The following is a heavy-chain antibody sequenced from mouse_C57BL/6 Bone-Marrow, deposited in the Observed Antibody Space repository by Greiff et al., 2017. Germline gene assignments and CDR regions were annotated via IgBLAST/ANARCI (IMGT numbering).Heavy chain of an antibody. D-gene: IGHD1-1*01. CDR2: IYPRSGNT. CDR3: ARGGYYGSSLDY. CDR1: GYTFTSYG. Sequence: QVQLQQSGAELARPGASVKLSCKASGYTFTSYGISWVKQRTGQGLEWIGEIYPRSGNTYYNEKFKGKATLTADKSSSTAYMELLSLTSEDSAVYFCARGGYYGSSLDYWGQGTTLTVSS. V-gene: IGHV1-81*01. J-gene: IGHJ2*01.